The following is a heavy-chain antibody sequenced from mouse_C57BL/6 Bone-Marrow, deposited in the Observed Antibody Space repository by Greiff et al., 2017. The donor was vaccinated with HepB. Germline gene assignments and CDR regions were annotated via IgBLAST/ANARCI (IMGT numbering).Heavy chain of an antibody. D-gene: IGHD2-4*01. CDR2: ISSGGSYT. J-gene: IGHJ3*01. CDR1: GFTFSSYG. V-gene: IGHV5-6*01. Sequence: VQLKESGGDLVKPGGSLKLSCAASGFTFSSYGMSWVRQTPDKRLEWVATISSGGSYTYYPDSVKGRFTISRDNAKNTLYLQMSSLKSEDTAMYYCGRQGLRTGGFADWGQGTLVTVSA. CDR3: GRQGLRTGGFAD.